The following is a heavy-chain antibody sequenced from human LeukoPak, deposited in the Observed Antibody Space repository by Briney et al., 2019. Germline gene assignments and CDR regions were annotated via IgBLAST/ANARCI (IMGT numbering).Heavy chain of an antibody. J-gene: IGHJ4*02. CDR2: IKHDGSEK. CDR3: AKDWGVVAEYYFDY. CDR1: GFVFTNYF. V-gene: IGHV3-7*03. Sequence: GGSLRLSCAASGFVFTNYFMSWVRQAPGKGLEWVASIKHDGSEKYYVDSVRGRFTISRDNTKNTLYLQMNSLRAEDTAVYYCAKDWGVVAEYYFDYWGQGTLVTVSS. D-gene: IGHD3-22*01.